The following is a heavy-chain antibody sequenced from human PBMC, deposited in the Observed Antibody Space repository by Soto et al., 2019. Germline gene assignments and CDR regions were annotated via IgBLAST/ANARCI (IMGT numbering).Heavy chain of an antibody. V-gene: IGHV1-8*01. J-gene: IGHJ5*02. CDR1: GYTFTSYD. CDR3: ARAYSSSWYFALYNWFDP. Sequence: GASVKVSCKASGYTFTSYDINWVRQATGQGLEWMGWMNPNSGNTGYAQKFQGRVTMTRNTSISTVYMELSSLRSEDTAVYYCARAYSSSWYFALYNWFDPWGQGTLVTVSS. D-gene: IGHD6-13*01. CDR2: MNPNSGNT.